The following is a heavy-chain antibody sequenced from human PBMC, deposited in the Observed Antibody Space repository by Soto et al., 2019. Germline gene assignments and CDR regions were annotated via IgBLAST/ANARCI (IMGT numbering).Heavy chain of an antibody. J-gene: IGHJ4*02. V-gene: IGHV3-21*01. CDR2: ISSSSSYI. CDR3: ARDPIGHISFDY. Sequence: PGGSLRLSCAASGFTFSSYSMNWVRQAPGKGLEWVSSISSSSSYIYYADSVKGRFTISRDNAKNSLYLQMNSLRAEDTAVYYCARDPIGHISFDYWGQGTLVTVSS. CDR1: GFTFSSYS. D-gene: IGHD3-10*01.